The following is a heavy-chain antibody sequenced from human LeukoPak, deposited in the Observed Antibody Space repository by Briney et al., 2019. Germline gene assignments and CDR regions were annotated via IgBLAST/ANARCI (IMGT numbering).Heavy chain of an antibody. Sequence: GGSLRLSCVASGFTFSSSWMSWVRQAPGKGLEWVANKKRDGSEKSYVDSVRGRFTISRDNAKNSLYLQMDSLRAEDTAMYFCSGYMEYFSGSGNFYVDDFWGQGTLVTVSS. J-gene: IGHJ4*02. CDR1: GFTFSSSW. CDR2: KKRDGSEK. CDR3: SGYMEYFSGSGNFYVDDF. D-gene: IGHD3-10*01. V-gene: IGHV3-7*01.